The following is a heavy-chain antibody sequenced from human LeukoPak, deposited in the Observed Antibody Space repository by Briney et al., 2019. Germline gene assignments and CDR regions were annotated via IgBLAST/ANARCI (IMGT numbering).Heavy chain of an antibody. V-gene: IGHV4-34*01. CDR3: ARAFDSSGYHYYYYYMDV. CDR1: GGSFSGYY. Sequence: PSETLSLTCAVYGGSFSGYYWSWIRQPPGKGLEWIGESNHSGSTNYNPSLKSRVTISVDTSKNQFSLKLSSVTAADTAVYYCARAFDSSGYHYYYYYMDVWGKGTTVTVSS. J-gene: IGHJ6*03. D-gene: IGHD3-22*01. CDR2: SNHSGST.